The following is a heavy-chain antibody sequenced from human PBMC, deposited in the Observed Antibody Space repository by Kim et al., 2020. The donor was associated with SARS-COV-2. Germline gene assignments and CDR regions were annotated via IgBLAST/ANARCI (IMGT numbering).Heavy chain of an antibody. CDR1: GFTFYNAW. CDR3: ITEWNGPQH. V-gene: IGHV3-15*01. J-gene: IGHJ4*02. CDR2: IKSKTDGETT. D-gene: IGHD1-1*01. Sequence: GGSLRLSCAASGFTFYNAWMSWVRQAPGKGLEWVGRIKSKTDGETTDYGALAKGRFAISRDDSQSTLYLQMDSLKIEDTALYYCITEWNGPQHWGQGTLV.